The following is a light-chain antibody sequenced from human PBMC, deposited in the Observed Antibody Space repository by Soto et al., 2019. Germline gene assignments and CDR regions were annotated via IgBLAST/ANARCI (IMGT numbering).Light chain of an antibody. V-gene: IGKV1-9*01. CDR3: QQLNRYPIT. CDR2: AAS. CDR1: QGLSSD. J-gene: IGKJ5*01. Sequence: DIQLTQSPSFLSASVGDRVTITCRASQGLSSDLAWYQQKPGKAPKLLIYAASTLQSGVPSRFSGSGSGTEFTLTISSLQTEDFATYYWQQLNRYPITFGHGTRLEI.